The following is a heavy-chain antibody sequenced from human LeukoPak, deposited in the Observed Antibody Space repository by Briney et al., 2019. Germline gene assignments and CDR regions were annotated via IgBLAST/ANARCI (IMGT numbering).Heavy chain of an antibody. J-gene: IGHJ4*02. V-gene: IGHV3-48*02. Sequence: GGSLRLSCAASGFSFSSYSMNWVLQAPGKGLEWVSYISISGKNMYYADSVKGRFTVSRDNAKNSLYLQMNSLRDEDTAVYYCARGAVQGVTSLFDFWGQGTLVTVSS. D-gene: IGHD3-10*01. CDR1: GFSFSSYS. CDR2: ISISGKNM. CDR3: ARGAVQGVTSLFDF.